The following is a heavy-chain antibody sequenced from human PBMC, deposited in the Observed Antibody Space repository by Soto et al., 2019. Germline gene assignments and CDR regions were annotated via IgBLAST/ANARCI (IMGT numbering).Heavy chain of an antibody. CDR2: INHSGST. CDR3: ARGRRWWSGSGSYYNLDRSYCDY. V-gene: IGHV4-34*01. Sequence: SETLSLTCAVYGGSFSGYYWSWIRQPPGKGLEWIGEINHSGSTNYNPSLKSRVTISVDTSKNQFSLKLSSVTAADTAVYYCARGRRWWSGSGSYYNLDRSYCDYWGQGTRVTVSS. CDR1: GGSFSGYY. J-gene: IGHJ4*02. D-gene: IGHD3-10*01.